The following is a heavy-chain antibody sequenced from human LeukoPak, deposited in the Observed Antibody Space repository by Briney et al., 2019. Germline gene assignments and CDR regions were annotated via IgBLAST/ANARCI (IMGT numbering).Heavy chain of an antibody. Sequence: SETLSLTCTVSGGSISSSSYYWGWIRQPPGKGLEWIGSIYYSGSTYYNPSLKSRVTISVDTSKNQFSLKLSSVTAADTAVYYCARGTRDPYCSSTSCYLRAYYGMDVWGQGTTVTVSS. CDR1: GGSISSSSYY. V-gene: IGHV4-39*07. D-gene: IGHD2-2*01. CDR2: IYYSGST. CDR3: ARGTRDPYCSSTSCYLRAYYGMDV. J-gene: IGHJ6*02.